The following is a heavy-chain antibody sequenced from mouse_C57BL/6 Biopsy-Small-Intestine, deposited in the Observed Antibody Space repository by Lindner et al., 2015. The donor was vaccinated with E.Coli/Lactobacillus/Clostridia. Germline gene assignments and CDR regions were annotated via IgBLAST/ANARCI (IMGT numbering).Heavy chain of an antibody. D-gene: IGHD2-3*01. CDR3: ARGSIYDGYYWYFDV. J-gene: IGHJ1*03. V-gene: IGHV1-66*01. CDR1: GYSFASYY. Sequence: VQLQESGPELVKPGVSVKISCKASGYSFASYYIHWVKQRPGQGLEWIGWIYPGNGNTKYNEKFKGKATLTADTSSSTAYMQLSSLTSEDSAVYYCARGSIYDGYYWYFDVWGTGTTVTVSS. CDR2: IYPGNGNT.